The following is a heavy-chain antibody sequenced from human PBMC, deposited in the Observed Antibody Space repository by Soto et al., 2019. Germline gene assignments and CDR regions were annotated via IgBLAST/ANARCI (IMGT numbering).Heavy chain of an antibody. CDR1: GFSLSTSGVG. D-gene: IGHD6-6*01. CDR3: ARASSSSDVLDV. CDR2: VYWNDDK. V-gene: IGHV2-5*01. Sequence: SGPTLVNPTQTVTLTCTFSGFSLSTSGVGVGWIRQPPGKALEWLAVVYWNDDKGYSPSLKSRLTINKDTSKNQVDLTMTNMDLVDTATYYCARASSSSDVLDVWGQGTTVTVSS. J-gene: IGHJ6*02.